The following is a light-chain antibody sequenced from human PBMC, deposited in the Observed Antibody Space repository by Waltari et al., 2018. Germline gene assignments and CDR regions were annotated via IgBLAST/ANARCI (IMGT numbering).Light chain of an antibody. CDR1: NNGSQN. CDR3: QVWDGTNRYAL. J-gene: IGLJ2*01. CDR2: ADN. Sequence: SNELTQPPSLSAASGQTATITCGGDNNGSQNGHWYQQKTPQVPVLVINADNTRPSGIPERFSGSKSGNTATLTISRVEAGDEADYYCQVWDGTNRYALFGGGTRLTVL. V-gene: IGLV3-21*02.